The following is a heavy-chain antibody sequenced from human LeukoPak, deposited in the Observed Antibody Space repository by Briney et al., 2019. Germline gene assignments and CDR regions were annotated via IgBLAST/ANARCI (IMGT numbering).Heavy chain of an antibody. CDR3: AKHRGYSSSSSHY. V-gene: IGHV3-23*01. Sequence: GGSLRLSCAASGFTFSNYAMSWVRQAPGKGLDWVPGISGSGGSTYYADSVKGRFTISRDNSRNTMYLQMGSLRAEDTAVYYCAKHRGYSSSSSHYWGQGTLVTVST. J-gene: IGHJ4*02. CDR1: GFTFSNYA. D-gene: IGHD6-6*01. CDR2: ISGSGGST.